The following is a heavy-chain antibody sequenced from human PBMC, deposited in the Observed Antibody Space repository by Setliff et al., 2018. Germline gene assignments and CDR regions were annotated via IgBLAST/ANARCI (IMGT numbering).Heavy chain of an antibody. CDR3: ARGYSSGTTT. Sequence: RASVKVSCKASGGTFSSYAISWVRQAPGQGLEWMGGIIPILGIANYAQKFQGRVTITADKSTSTAYMELSSLRSEDTAVYYCARGYSSGTTTWGQGTLVTVSS. D-gene: IGHD6-19*01. V-gene: IGHV1-69*10. CDR2: IIPILGIA. CDR1: GGTFSSYA. J-gene: IGHJ5*02.